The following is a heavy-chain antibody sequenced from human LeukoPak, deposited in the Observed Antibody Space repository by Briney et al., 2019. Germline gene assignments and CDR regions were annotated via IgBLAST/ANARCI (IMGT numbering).Heavy chain of an antibody. J-gene: IGHJ5*02. Sequence: ASVKVSCKASGYTFTSYGISWVRQAPGQGLEWMGWISAYNGNTNYAQKLQGRVTMTTDTSASTAYMELSSLRSEDMAVYYCARGGSGMVRAWFDPWGQGTLVTVSS. CDR3: ARGGSGMVRAWFDP. V-gene: IGHV1-18*03. CDR1: GYTFTSYG. D-gene: IGHD3-10*01. CDR2: ISAYNGNT.